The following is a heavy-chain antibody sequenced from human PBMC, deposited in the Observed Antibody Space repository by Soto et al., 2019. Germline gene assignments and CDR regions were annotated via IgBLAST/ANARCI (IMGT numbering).Heavy chain of an antibody. Sequence: ASVKVSCKGSGNTFTYVYLPWVRQALGQRLAWMGWINAGNGNTKYSQKIQGRVGITRDTSASTDYMEVISLRSEDTAVYYCARAYGSGSYFGAFDIWGQGTMVTVSS. V-gene: IGHV1-3*01. D-gene: IGHD3-10*01. CDR2: INAGNGNT. CDR1: GNTFTYVY. CDR3: ARAYGSGSYFGAFDI. J-gene: IGHJ3*02.